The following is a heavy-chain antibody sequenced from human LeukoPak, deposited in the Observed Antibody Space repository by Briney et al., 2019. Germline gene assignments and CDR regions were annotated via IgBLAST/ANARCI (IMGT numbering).Heavy chain of an antibody. Sequence: ASVTVSFEASGYTFTGYYMHWVRQAPGQGLEWMGWINPNSGGTNYAQKFQGRVTMTRDTSISTAYMELSRLRSDDTAVYYCAIQWLRLFDYWGQGTLVTVSS. CDR2: INPNSGGT. J-gene: IGHJ4*02. CDR3: AIQWLRLFDY. CDR1: GYTFTGYY. V-gene: IGHV1-2*02. D-gene: IGHD5-12*01.